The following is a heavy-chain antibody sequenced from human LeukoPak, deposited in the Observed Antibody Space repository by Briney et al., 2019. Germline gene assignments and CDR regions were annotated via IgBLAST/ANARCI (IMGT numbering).Heavy chain of an antibody. D-gene: IGHD2-15*01. CDR3: APRWDIHHTN. Sequence: GGSLRLSCAASGFTFSSYGMPWVRQAPGKGLEWVAVISYDGSNKYYADSVKGRFTISRDNSKNTLYLQMNSLRAEDTAVYYCAPRWDIHHTNWGQGTLVTVSS. CDR2: ISYDGSNK. CDR1: GFTFSSYG. V-gene: IGHV3-30*03. J-gene: IGHJ4*02.